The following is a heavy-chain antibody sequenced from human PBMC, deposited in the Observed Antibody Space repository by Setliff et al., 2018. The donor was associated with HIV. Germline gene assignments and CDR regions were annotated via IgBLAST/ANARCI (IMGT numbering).Heavy chain of an antibody. J-gene: IGHJ4*02. D-gene: IGHD1-1*01. Sequence: PSETLSLTCTVADGSISTGSYYWSWVRQPPGKAPEWIGYVYNSGTTKYNPSLKSRVTISVDTSKNQFSLMLDSVTAADTAVYYCARNSQKGIQPLLLASWGPGTLVTVSS. CDR1: DGSISTGSYY. CDR2: VYNSGTT. V-gene: IGHV4-61*01. CDR3: ARNSQKGIQPLLLAS.